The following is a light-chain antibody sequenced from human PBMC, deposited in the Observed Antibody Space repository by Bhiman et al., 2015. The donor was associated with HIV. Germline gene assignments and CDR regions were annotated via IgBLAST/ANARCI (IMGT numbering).Light chain of an antibody. V-gene: IGLV2-14*01. J-gene: IGLJ2*01. Sequence: QSALTQPRSVSGSPGQSVTISCTGTSSDVGGFNYVSWYQQHPGKAPKLMIYDVSNRPSGVSNRFSGSKSGNTASLTISGLQAEDEADYYCSSYTSSSTGVVFGGGTKLTVL. CDR1: SSDVGGFNY. CDR3: SSYTSSSTGVV. CDR2: DVS.